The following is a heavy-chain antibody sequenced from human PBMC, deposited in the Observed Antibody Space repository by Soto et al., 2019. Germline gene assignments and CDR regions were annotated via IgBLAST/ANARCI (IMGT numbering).Heavy chain of an antibody. CDR1: GGTFSSYA. J-gene: IGHJ6*02. Sequence: SVKVSCKASGGTFSSYAISWVRQAPGQGLEWMGGIIPIFGTANYAQKFQGRVTITADKSTSTAYMELSSLRSEDTAVYYCARATQQLVPGGYGYYYYYGMDVWGQGTTVTV. D-gene: IGHD6-13*01. CDR2: IIPIFGTA. V-gene: IGHV1-69*06. CDR3: ARATQQLVPGGYGYYYYYGMDV.